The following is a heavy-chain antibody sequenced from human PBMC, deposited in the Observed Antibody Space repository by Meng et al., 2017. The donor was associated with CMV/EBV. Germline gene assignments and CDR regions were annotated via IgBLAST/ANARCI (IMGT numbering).Heavy chain of an antibody. V-gene: IGHV3-15*01. D-gene: IGHD1-1*01. CDR3: TTDRDWNDSNYSYGMDI. CDR2: IKSKTDGGTT. CDR1: GFTFSNAW. Sequence: GESLKISCAASGFTFSNAWMSWVRQAPGKGLEWVGRIKSKTDGGTTDYAAPVKGRFTISRDDSKNTLYLQMNSLKTEDTAVYYCTTDRDWNDSNYSYGMDIWGQGTTVTVSS. J-gene: IGHJ6*02.